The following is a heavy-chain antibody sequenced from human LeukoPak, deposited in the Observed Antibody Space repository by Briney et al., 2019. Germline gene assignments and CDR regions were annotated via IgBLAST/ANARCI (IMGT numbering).Heavy chain of an antibody. CDR1: GFTVSSYG. CDR2: IRYDGSNK. Sequence: QPGGSLRLSCAASGFTVSSYGMPWVRQAPGKGLEWVAFIRYDGSNKYYADSVKGRFTISRDNSKNTLYLQMNSLRAEDTAVYYCAAYYYGSGSYYASDGVYWGQGTLVTVSS. D-gene: IGHD3-10*01. V-gene: IGHV3-30*02. CDR3: AAYYYGSGSYYASDGVY. J-gene: IGHJ4*02.